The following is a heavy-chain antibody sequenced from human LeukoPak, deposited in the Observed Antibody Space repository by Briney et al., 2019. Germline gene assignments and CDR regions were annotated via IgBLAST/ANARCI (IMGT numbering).Heavy chain of an antibody. J-gene: IGHJ5*02. CDR3: AGYYYDSSGYPPA. CDR2: INPNSGGT. CDR1: GYTFTGYY. Sequence: GASVKVSCKASGYTFTGYYMHWVRQAPGQGLEWMGWINPNSGGTNYAQKFQGRVTMTRDTSISTAYMELSRLRSDDTAVYYCAGYYYDSSGYPPAWGQGTLVTVSS. V-gene: IGHV1-2*02. D-gene: IGHD3-22*01.